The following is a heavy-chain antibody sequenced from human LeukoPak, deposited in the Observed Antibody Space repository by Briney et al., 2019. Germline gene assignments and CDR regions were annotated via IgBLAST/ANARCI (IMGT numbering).Heavy chain of an antibody. CDR1: GFTLSSYAM. CDR3: ARKPFGEAFDY. Sequence: GSLRLSCAASGFTLSSYAMSWVRQPPGKGLEWIGEIYHSGSTNYNPSLKSRVTISVDKSKNQFSLKLSSVTAADTAVYYCARKPFGEAFDYWGQGTLVTVSS. D-gene: IGHD3-10*01. V-gene: IGHV4-4*02. CDR2: IYHSGST. J-gene: IGHJ4*02.